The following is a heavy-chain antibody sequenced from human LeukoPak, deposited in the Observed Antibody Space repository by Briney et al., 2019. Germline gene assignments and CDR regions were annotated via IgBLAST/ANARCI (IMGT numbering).Heavy chain of an antibody. J-gene: IGHJ4*02. CDR2: ISAYNGNT. V-gene: IGHV1-18*01. D-gene: IGHD6-13*01. Sequence: ASVKVSCKASGYTFTSYGISWVRQAPGQGLEWMGWISAYNGNTNYAQKLQGRVTMTTDTSTSTAYMELRSLRSDDTAVYYCVRSPDLGSSMVWWGQGTLVTVSS. CDR3: VRSPDLGSSMVW. CDR1: GYTFTSYG.